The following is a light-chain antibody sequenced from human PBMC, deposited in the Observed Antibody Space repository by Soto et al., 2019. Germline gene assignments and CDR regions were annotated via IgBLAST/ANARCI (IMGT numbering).Light chain of an antibody. Sequence: EIVMTQSPATLSVSPGERATLSCRASQSVGKYLVWYQQKPGQAPRLLIYGASSRATGIPDRFSGSGSGTDFTLTISRLEPEDFAVYYCQQYGSSPWTFGQGTKVDIK. CDR2: GAS. J-gene: IGKJ1*01. V-gene: IGKV3-20*01. CDR3: QQYGSSPWT. CDR1: QSVGKY.